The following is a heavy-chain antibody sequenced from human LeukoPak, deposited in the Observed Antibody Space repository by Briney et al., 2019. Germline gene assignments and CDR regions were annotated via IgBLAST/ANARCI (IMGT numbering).Heavy chain of an antibody. CDR3: ARVTQSGWYDHIVDY. CDR2: MNPNSGNT. V-gene: IGHV1-8*01. CDR1: GYTFTSYD. D-gene: IGHD6-19*01. Sequence: ASVKVPCKASGYTFTSYDTNSVPPTPRQRGEWMGWMNPNSGNTRYAQKFQRRVTIPRNTSISTAYMELSSLRSEDTAVYDCARVTQSGWYDHIVDYWGQGTLVTVS. J-gene: IGHJ4*02.